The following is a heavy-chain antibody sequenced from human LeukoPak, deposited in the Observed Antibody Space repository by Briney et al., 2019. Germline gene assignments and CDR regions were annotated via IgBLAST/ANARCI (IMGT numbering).Heavy chain of an antibody. Sequence: GGSLRLSCAASGFTVSITYMTWVRQAPGKGLEWVSFIYSGDTTYYADSVKGRFTISRDSSKNTLYLQMNSLRVEDTAVYYCARDGGSGSPHLSYPYYGMDVWGQGTTVTVSS. CDR2: IYSGDTT. CDR3: ARDGGSGSPHLSYPYYGMDV. V-gene: IGHV3-53*01. J-gene: IGHJ6*02. D-gene: IGHD3-10*01. CDR1: GFTVSITY.